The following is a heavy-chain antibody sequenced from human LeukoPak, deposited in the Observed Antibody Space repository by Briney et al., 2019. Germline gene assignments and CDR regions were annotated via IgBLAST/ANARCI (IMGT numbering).Heavy chain of an antibody. V-gene: IGHV1-46*01. Sequence: GASVKVSCKASGYTFTSYYMHWVRQAPGQALEWMGIINPSGGSTSYAQKFQGRVTMTRDTSTSTVYMELSSLRSEDTAVYYCARAPLWFGELLDSYFDYWGQGTLVTVSS. J-gene: IGHJ4*02. CDR2: INPSGGST. CDR1: GYTFTSYY. CDR3: ARAPLWFGELLDSYFDY. D-gene: IGHD3-10*01.